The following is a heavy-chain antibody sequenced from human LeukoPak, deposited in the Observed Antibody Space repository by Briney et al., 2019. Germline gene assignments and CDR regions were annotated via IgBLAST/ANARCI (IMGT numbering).Heavy chain of an antibody. CDR2: INPNSGGT. CDR1: VYTFTRYY. J-gene: IGHJ4*02. Sequence: ASVKVSYKASVYTFTRYYMHWVRQAPGQGLEGMGWINPNSGGTNYAQKFQGRVTMTRDTSSSTAYMEVGSLRSEDTAVYYCARGASGDSSGWYYYWGQGSLVTVSS. D-gene: IGHD6-19*01. V-gene: IGHV1-2*02. CDR3: ARGASGDSSGWYYY.